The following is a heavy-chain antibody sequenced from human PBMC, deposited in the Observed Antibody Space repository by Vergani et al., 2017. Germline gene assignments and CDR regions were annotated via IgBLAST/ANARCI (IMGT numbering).Heavy chain of an antibody. J-gene: IGHJ4*02. CDR2: IYYSGST. V-gene: IGHV4-59*01. CDR3: ARGGMRYCSSTSCPSFDY. Sequence: QVQLQKSGPGLVKPSETLSLTCTVSGGSISSYYWSWIRQPPGKGLEWIWYIYYSGSTNYNPSLKSRVTISVDTSKNQFSLKLSSVTAADTAVYYCARGGMRYCSSTSCPSFDYWGQGTLVTVSS. D-gene: IGHD2-2*01. CDR1: GGSISSYY.